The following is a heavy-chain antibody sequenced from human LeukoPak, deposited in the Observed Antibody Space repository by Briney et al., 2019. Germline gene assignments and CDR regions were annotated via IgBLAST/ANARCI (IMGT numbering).Heavy chain of an antibody. J-gene: IGHJ4*02. CDR2: IIPIFGTA. D-gene: IGHD6-6*01. Sequence: ASVTVSCKASGGTFSSYAISWVRQAPGQWLEWMGGIIPIFGTANYAQKFQGRVTITADESTSSAYMELSSLRSEDTAVYYCARDLEYSSSSHFDYWGQGTLVTVSS. V-gene: IGHV1-69*13. CDR3: ARDLEYSSSSHFDY. CDR1: GGTFSSYA.